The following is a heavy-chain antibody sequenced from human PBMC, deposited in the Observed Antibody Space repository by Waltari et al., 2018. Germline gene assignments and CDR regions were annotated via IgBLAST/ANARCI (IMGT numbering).Heavy chain of an antibody. D-gene: IGHD3-22*01. CDR1: GGSISSGGYY. Sequence: QVQLQESGPGLVKPSQTLSLTCTVSGGSISSGGYYWSWIRQHPGKGLEWIGYIYYSGSTYYYPSLKSRVTISVDTSKNQFSLKLSSVTAADTAVYYCAREKEHLTVVGYFDYWGQGTLVTVSS. V-gene: IGHV4-31*03. CDR2: IYYSGST. J-gene: IGHJ4*02. CDR3: AREKEHLTVVGYFDY.